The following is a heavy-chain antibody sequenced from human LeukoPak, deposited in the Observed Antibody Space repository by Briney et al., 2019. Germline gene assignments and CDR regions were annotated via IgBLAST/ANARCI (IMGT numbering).Heavy chain of an antibody. CDR1: ESMFTTSW. J-gene: IGHJ4*02. Sequence: GESLKFSCKCSESMFTTSWSDGVRQLPGKGLKWVGSICPGGSDTRYSPSFQGPVTISADKSISTAYLQWSSLKASDSAMYHCARCGTIGTGGDYWGQGTLVTVSS. D-gene: IGHD1-1*01. CDR2: ICPGGSDT. CDR3: ARCGTIGTGGDY. V-gene: IGHV5-51*01.